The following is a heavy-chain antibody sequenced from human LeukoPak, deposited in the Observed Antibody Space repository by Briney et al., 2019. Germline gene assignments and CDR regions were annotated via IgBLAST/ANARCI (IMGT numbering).Heavy chain of an antibody. CDR1: GGSISSSNW. V-gene: IGHV4-4*02. J-gene: IGHJ5*02. CDR3: ARDSRAAAGTGYNWFNP. CDR2: IYHSGST. D-gene: IGHD6-13*01. Sequence: RPSETLSLTCAVSGGSISSSNWWSWVRQPPGKGLEWIGEIYHSGSTNYNPSLKSRVTISVDKSKNQFSLKLSSVTAADTAVYYCARDSRAAAGTGYNWFNPWGQGTLVTVSS.